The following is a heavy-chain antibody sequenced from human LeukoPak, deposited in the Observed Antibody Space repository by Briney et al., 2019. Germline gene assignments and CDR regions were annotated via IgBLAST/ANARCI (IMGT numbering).Heavy chain of an antibody. CDR2: LSGSGGSS. V-gene: IGHV3-23*01. Sequence: GGSLRLSCAASGFTFSSYSMNWVRQAPGKGLEWVSALSGSGGSSFYADSVKGRLTISRDNSKNTLYLQMNSLRAEDTAVYYCAKVTYFDSRIDAFDVWGQGTMVTVSS. J-gene: IGHJ3*01. D-gene: IGHD3-22*01. CDR1: GFTFSSYS. CDR3: AKVTYFDSRIDAFDV.